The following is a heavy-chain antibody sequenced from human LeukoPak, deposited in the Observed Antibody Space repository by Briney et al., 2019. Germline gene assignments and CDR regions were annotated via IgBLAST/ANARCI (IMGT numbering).Heavy chain of an antibody. D-gene: IGHD4-23*01. V-gene: IGHV3-20*04. J-gene: IGHJ6*03. Sequence: PGGSLRLSCAASGFTFDDYGMRWVRQAPGKGLEWVSGINWSGGSTGYADSVKGRFTISRDNAKNSLYLQMNSLRAEDTALYYWARKAELGVTPIIDVWGKGTTVTVSS. CDR2: INWSGGST. CDR1: GFTFDDYG. CDR3: ARKAELGVTPIIDV.